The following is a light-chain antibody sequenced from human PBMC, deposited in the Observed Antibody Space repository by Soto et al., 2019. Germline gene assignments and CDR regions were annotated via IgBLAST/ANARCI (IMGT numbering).Light chain of an antibody. CDR3: QQYNNWPPT. V-gene: IGKV3-15*01. CDR1: QSAPTS. J-gene: IGKJ5*01. Sequence: VLAPSPVTRSGYHADSANPACGASQSAPTSLGWYQQKPGQSPRLLIYDVSTRATGVPARFSGSGSGTEFTLTISSPQSEDFAVYYCQQYNNWPPTFGQGTRLEIK. CDR2: DVS.